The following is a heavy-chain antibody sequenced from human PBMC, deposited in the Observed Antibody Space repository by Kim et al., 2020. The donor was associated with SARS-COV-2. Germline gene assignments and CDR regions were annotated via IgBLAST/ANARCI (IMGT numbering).Heavy chain of an antibody. V-gene: IGHV3-30*18. CDR1: GFTFSSYG. CDR2: ISYDGSNK. J-gene: IGHJ6*02. D-gene: IGHD3-10*01. Sequence: GGSLRLSCAASGFTFSSYGMHWVRQAPGKGLEWVAVISYDGSNKYYADSVKGRFTISRDNSKNTLYLQMNSLRAEDTAVYYCAKDRGKSGAYGMDVWGQGTTVTVSS. CDR3: AKDRGKSGAYGMDV.